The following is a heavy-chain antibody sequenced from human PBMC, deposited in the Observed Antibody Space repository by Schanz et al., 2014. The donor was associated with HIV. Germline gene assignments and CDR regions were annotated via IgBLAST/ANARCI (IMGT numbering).Heavy chain of an antibody. Sequence: QVQLVQSETEVKKPGASVTVSCRSSGYTFTGHYMHWVRQAPGQGLEWMGWINTNTRGNTIYAQKFQGRVTMTRDMSVSTAYMELRSLRPDDTAVYYCARDAGRSSDDAFDVWGHGTLVTVSS. V-gene: IGHV1-2*02. CDR3: ARDAGRSSDDAFDV. D-gene: IGHD2-2*01. CDR2: INTNTRGNT. CDR1: GYTFTGHY. J-gene: IGHJ3*01.